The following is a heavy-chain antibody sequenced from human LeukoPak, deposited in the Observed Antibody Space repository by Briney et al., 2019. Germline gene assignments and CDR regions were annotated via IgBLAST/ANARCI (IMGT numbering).Heavy chain of an antibody. Sequence: SETLSLTCAVYGGSFSGYYWSWIRQPPGKGLEWIGEINHSGSTNYNPSLKSRVTISVDTSKNQFSLKLSSVTAADTAVYYCARTSGSYSGTFDYWGQGTLVTVSS. CDR1: GGSFSGYY. J-gene: IGHJ4*02. D-gene: IGHD1-26*01. V-gene: IGHV4-34*01. CDR2: INHSGST. CDR3: ARTSGSYSGTFDY.